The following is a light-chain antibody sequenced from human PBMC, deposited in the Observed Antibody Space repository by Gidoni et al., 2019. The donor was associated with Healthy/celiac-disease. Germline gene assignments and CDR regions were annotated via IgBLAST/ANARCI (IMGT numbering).Light chain of an antibody. CDR1: QSVSSN. J-gene: IGKJ4*01. Sequence: STGTLSVSPGERATLSCRASQSVSSNLDWYQQKPGQAPRLLIYGASTRATGIPARLSGRGSGTEFTITISSMQSEDFAVYYCQQYNNWLPVTFGGGTKVEIK. CDR2: GAS. CDR3: QQYNNWLPVT. V-gene: IGKV3-15*01.